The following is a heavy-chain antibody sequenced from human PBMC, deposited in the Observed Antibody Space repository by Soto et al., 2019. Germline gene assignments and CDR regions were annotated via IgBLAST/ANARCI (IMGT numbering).Heavy chain of an antibody. V-gene: IGHV3-66*01. CDR1: GFTVSNIY. Sequence: PGGSLRLSCAASGFTVSNIYMSWVRQAPGKGLEWVSVIYSGGSTYYADSVKGRFTISRDNSKNTLYLQMNSLRAEDTAVYYCARMGVIPFYYYGMDVWGQGTTVTV. D-gene: IGHD3-16*02. CDR2: IYSGGST. J-gene: IGHJ6*02. CDR3: ARMGVIPFYYYGMDV.